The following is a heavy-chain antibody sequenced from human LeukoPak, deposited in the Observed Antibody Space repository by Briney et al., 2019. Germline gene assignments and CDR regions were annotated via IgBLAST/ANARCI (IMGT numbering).Heavy chain of an antibody. Sequence: QPGGSLRLSCAASGFTFSSYIMNWVRQAPGKGLEWVSYISSSSPIYYADSVKGRFTISRDNAKNSLYLQMNSLRDEDTAVYYCARGSGSAFDYWGQGTLVTVSS. CDR3: ARGSGSAFDY. V-gene: IGHV3-48*02. CDR1: GFTFSSYI. CDR2: ISSSSPI. J-gene: IGHJ4*02. D-gene: IGHD2-15*01.